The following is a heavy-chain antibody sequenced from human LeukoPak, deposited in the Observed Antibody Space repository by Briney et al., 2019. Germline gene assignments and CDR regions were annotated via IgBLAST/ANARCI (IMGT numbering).Heavy chain of an antibody. CDR3: VRDRSYGAFDY. CDR2: ITPNGGTT. Sequence: GGSLRLSCAASGFTFSSYSMNWVRRAPGKGLEWVSGITPNGGTTGYADSVRGRFTISRDNAKNSLYLQMNSLRAEDTAFYHCVRDRSYGAFDYWGQGTLVTVSS. D-gene: IGHD5-18*01. J-gene: IGHJ4*02. CDR1: GFTFSSYS. V-gene: IGHV3-20*01.